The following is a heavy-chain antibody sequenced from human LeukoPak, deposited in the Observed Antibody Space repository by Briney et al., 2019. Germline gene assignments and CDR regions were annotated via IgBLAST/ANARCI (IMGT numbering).Heavy chain of an antibody. D-gene: IGHD3-22*01. Sequence: ASVKVSCKASGYTFTGYYMHWVRQAPGQGLEWMGWNNPNSGGTNYAQKFQGRVTMTRDTSISTAYMELSRLRSDDTAVYYCARDPIGYDSSGYLNWFDPWGQGTLVTVSS. J-gene: IGHJ5*02. CDR1: GYTFTGYY. CDR3: ARDPIGYDSSGYLNWFDP. CDR2: NNPNSGGT. V-gene: IGHV1-2*02.